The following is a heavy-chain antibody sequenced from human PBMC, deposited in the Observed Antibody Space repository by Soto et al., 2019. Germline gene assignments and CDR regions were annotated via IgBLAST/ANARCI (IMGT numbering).Heavy chain of an antibody. CDR1: GASMSGYY. CDR2: IYSSATT. D-gene: IGHD6-19*01. V-gene: IGHV4-59*01. Sequence: SETLSLTCTVSGASMSGYYWTWIRQPPGKGLEWIGYIYSSATTNYNPSLKSRVIISVDTSKNQFSLKLSSVTAADTAVYYCARGDATQWLLPGWWFDPWGQGTLVTVSA. CDR3: ARGDATQWLLPGWWFDP. J-gene: IGHJ5*02.